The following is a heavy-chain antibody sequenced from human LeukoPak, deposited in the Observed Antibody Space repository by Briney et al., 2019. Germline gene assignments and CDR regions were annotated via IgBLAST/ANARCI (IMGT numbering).Heavy chain of an antibody. Sequence: GGSLRLSCAASGFTFSKYGVHWVRQAPGKGLEWVAFIVFDASNKYYADSVKGRFTISRDNAKNTVYLQMNSLRAEDTAVYYCSRDGPWERVDFDHWGQGTLVTVSS. J-gene: IGHJ4*02. CDR3: SRDGPWERVDFDH. CDR2: IVFDASNK. D-gene: IGHD1-26*01. V-gene: IGHV3-30*02. CDR1: GFTFSKYG.